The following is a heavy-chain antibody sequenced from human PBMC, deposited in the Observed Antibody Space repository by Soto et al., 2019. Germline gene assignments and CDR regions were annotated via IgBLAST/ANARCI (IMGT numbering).Heavy chain of an antibody. Sequence: QVQMVESGGGVVQPGRSLRLSCAASGFTLSNYAMHWVRQAPGKGLEWVAVSWYVASGGNIYYADSVKGRFAISRDDSKNTLYLEMKNLRAEDSGVYYCVSQPHWARPFESWGQGTLVNVSS. CDR2: SWYVASGGNI. CDR1: GFTLSNYA. J-gene: IGHJ4*02. D-gene: IGHD7-27*01. CDR3: VSQPHWARPFES. V-gene: IGHV3-33*01.